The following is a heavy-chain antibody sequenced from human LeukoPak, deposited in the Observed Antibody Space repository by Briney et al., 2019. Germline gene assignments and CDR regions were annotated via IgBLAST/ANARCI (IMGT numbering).Heavy chain of an antibody. V-gene: IGHV3-30*02. Sequence: GGSLRLSCAASGFTFSSYWVSWVRQAPGKGLEGVAFIRYDESNKYYADAVKGRFTISRDNSKNTLYLQMNSLRAEDTAVYYCARAGVNDYSNHAPDYWGQGTLVTVSS. CDR3: ARAGVNDYSNHAPDY. D-gene: IGHD4-11*01. J-gene: IGHJ4*02. CDR2: IRYDESNK. CDR1: GFTFSSYW.